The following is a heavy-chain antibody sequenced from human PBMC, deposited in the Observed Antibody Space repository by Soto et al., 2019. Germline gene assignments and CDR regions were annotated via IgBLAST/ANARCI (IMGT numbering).Heavy chain of an antibody. V-gene: IGHV1-2*02. D-gene: IGHD6-6*01. J-gene: IGHJ4*02. CDR2: INPNSGGT. CDR3: ARDIGGSSSSDDY. Sequence: ASGSGCCNGSLWTFTGYYMHCLPQAPGQGLEWMGWINPNSGGTNYAQKFQGRVTMTRDTSISTAYMELSRLRSDDTAVYYCARDIGGSSSSDDYWGKGTLV. CDR1: LWTFTGYY.